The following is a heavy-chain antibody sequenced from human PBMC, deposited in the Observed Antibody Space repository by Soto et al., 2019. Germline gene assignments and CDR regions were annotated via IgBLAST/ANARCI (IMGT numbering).Heavy chain of an antibody. CDR3: ARAPPYGYVTGFDP. J-gene: IGHJ5*02. V-gene: IGHV4-59*01. D-gene: IGHD5-12*01. CDR2: IYYSGST. Sequence: PSEPLSLTCAVSGGSISSYYWSWIRQPPGKGLEWIGYIYYSGSTNYNPSLKSRVTISVDTSKNQFSLKLSSVTAADTAVYYCARAPPYGYVTGFDPWGQGTLVTVSS. CDR1: GGSISSYY.